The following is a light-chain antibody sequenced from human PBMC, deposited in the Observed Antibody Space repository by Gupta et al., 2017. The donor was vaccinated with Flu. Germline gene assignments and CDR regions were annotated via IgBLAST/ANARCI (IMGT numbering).Light chain of an antibody. Sequence: SFDLTQPPSVSVSPGQTARITCSGDNLGRKYVWWYQQRPGQSPLLLIYEDNKRPSGIPERFSGFNSANTATLTITESQAMDEADYYCQAWVSGTAVFGGGTRLTVL. V-gene: IGLV3-1*01. CDR3: QAWVSGTAV. CDR2: EDN. CDR1: NLGRKY. J-gene: IGLJ2*01.